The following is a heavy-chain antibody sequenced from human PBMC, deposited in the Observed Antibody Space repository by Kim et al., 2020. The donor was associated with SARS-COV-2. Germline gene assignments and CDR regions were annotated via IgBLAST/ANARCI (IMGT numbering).Heavy chain of an antibody. Sequence: LSLTCAASGFTFSSYWMHWVRQAPGKGLEWVSQIIEDASATTYADSVKGRFTISRDNAKNMLYLQMNSLRAEDTAVYYCARSRWPYYFDSWGQGTLVTVSS. D-gene: IGHD2-15*01. CDR1: GFTFSSYW. J-gene: IGHJ4*02. CDR3: ARSRWPYYFDS. CDR2: IIEDASAT. V-gene: IGHV3-74*01.